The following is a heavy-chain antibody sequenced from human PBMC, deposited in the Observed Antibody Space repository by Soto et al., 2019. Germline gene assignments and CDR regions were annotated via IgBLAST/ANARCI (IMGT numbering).Heavy chain of an antibody. CDR2: IWYDGSNK. J-gene: IGHJ4*02. D-gene: IGHD2-2*01. Sequence: GGSLRLSCAASGFTFSSYGMHWVRQAPGKGLEWVAVIWYDGSNKYYADSVKGRFTISRDNSKNTLYLQMNSLRAEDTAVYYCARPGCSSTSCLYSNSNFDYWGQGTLVTVSS. CDR3: ARPGCSSTSCLYSNSNFDY. V-gene: IGHV3-33*01. CDR1: GFTFSSYG.